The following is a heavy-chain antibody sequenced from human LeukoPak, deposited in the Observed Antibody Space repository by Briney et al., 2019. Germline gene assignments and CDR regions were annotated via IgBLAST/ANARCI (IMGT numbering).Heavy chain of an antibody. Sequence: GGSLRLSCAASGFTFSSYSMSWVRQAPGKGLEWVSAITGGGTNTAYADSVKGRFTISRDNSKNTLYLQMNSLSAEDTAMYYCAKRGSSFSFDYWGQGSLVTVSS. CDR1: GFTFSSYS. D-gene: IGHD6-19*01. J-gene: IGHJ4*02. CDR3: AKRGSSFSFDY. V-gene: IGHV3-23*01. CDR2: ITGGGTNT.